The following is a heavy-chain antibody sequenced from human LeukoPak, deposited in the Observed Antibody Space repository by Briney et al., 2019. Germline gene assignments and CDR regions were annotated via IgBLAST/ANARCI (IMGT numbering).Heavy chain of an antibody. Sequence: PSETLSLTCAVYGGSFSGYYWSWIRQPPGKGLEWIGEINHSGSTNYNPSLKSRVTISVDTSKNQFSLKLSSVTAADTAVYYCARGQRYYDFRGGVKFDPWGQGTLVTVSS. CDR1: GGSFSGYY. CDR3: ARGQRYYDFRGGVKFDP. V-gene: IGHV4-34*01. J-gene: IGHJ5*02. CDR2: INHSGST. D-gene: IGHD3-3*01.